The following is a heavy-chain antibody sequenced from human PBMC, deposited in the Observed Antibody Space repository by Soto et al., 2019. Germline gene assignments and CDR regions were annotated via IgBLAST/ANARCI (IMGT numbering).Heavy chain of an antibody. CDR3: ARGRYSSSWYDY. D-gene: IGHD6-13*01. V-gene: IGHV3-13*01. Sequence: GGSLRLSCAASGFTFSSYDMHWVRRATGKGLEWVSAIGTAGDTYYPGSVKGRFTISRENAKNSLYLQMNSLRAGDTAVYYCARGRYSSSWYDYWGQGTLVTVSS. J-gene: IGHJ4*02. CDR1: GFTFSSYD. CDR2: IGTAGDT.